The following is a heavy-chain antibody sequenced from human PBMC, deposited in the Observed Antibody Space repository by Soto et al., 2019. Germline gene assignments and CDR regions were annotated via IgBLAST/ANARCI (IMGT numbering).Heavy chain of an antibody. CDR3: ARPLFGGNSSPLTDAFDL. J-gene: IGHJ3*01. D-gene: IGHD2-21*02. CDR2: IYPGDSDT. CDR1: GYSFTSCW. V-gene: IGHV5-51*01. Sequence: EVQLVQSGAEVKKPGESLKISCKGSGYSFTSCWIGWVRQMPGKGLEWMGIIYPGDSDTRYSPSFQGQVTISADKSISTAYLQWSSLKASDTAMYHCARPLFGGNSSPLTDAFDLWGQRTVVTVSS.